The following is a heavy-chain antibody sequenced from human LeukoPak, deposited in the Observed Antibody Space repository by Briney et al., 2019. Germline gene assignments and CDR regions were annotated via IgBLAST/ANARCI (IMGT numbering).Heavy chain of an antibody. J-gene: IGHJ4*02. D-gene: IGHD3-10*01. Sequence: GGSLRLSCAVSGITLSNYGMSWVRQAPGKGLEWVAGISGSGGRTNYADSVKGRFTISRDNSKNTLYLQMNSLRAEDTAVYYCAKDWGGGDYWGQGTLVTVSS. CDR1: GITLSNYG. V-gene: IGHV3-23*01. CDR2: ISGSGGRT. CDR3: AKDWGGGDY.